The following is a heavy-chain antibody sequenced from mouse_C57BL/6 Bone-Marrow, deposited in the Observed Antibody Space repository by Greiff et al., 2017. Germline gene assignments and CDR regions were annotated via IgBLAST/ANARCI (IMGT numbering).Heavy chain of an antibody. V-gene: IGHV5-6*02. CDR3: ARRGLLRSYLDY. CDR2: ISSGGSYT. CDR1: GFTFSSYG. D-gene: IGHD1-1*01. Sequence: EVKLVESGGDLVKPGGSLKLSCAASGFTFSSYGMSWVRQTPDKRLEWVATISSGGSYTYYPDSVKGRFTIARDNAKNTLYLQMSSLKSEDTAMYYCARRGLLRSYLDYWGQGTTLTVSS. J-gene: IGHJ2*01.